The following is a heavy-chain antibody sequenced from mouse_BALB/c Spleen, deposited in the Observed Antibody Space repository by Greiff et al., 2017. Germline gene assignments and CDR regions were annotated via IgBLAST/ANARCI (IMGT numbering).Heavy chain of an antibody. CDR1: GYTFTDYN. J-gene: IGHJ2*01. D-gene: IGHD1-1*01. CDR3: ARRGFTHYYGSSYMFDY. CDR2: INPNNGGT. V-gene: IGHV1-18*01. Sequence: VQLQQSGPELEKPGASVKIPCKASGYTFTDYNMDWVKQSHGKSLEWIGDINPNNGGTIYNQKFKGKATLTVDKSSSTAYMELRSLTSEDTAVYYCARRGFTHYYGSSYMFDYWGQGTTRTVSS.